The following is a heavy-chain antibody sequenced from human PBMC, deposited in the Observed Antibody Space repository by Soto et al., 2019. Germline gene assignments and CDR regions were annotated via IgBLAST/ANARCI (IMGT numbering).Heavy chain of an antibody. Sequence: QVQLVESGGGVVQPGRSLRLYCAASGFTFRSYGMHWVRQAPGKGLEWVAVSSYDGSNEYYADSVKGRFTISRDDSKNTLYLQMNSLRAEDTAVYYCAKDREQQLVRGWFDPWGQGTLVTVSP. V-gene: IGHV3-30*18. CDR2: SSYDGSNE. J-gene: IGHJ5*02. CDR3: AKDREQQLVRGWFDP. D-gene: IGHD6-13*01. CDR1: GFTFRSYG.